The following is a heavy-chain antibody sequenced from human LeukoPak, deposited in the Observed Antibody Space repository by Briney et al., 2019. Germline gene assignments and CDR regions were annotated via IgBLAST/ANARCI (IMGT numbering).Heavy chain of an antibody. CDR2: IIPIFGTA. J-gene: IGHJ6*03. V-gene: IGHV1-69*13. D-gene: IGHD2-2*01. Sequence: SVKVSCKASGYTFTSYGISWVRQAPGQGLEWMGGIIPIFGTANYAQKFQGRVAITADESTSTAYMELSSLRSEDTAVYYCARHYCSSTSCYDYYYYMDVWGKGTTVTVSS. CDR1: GYTFTSYG. CDR3: ARHYCSSTSCYDYYYYMDV.